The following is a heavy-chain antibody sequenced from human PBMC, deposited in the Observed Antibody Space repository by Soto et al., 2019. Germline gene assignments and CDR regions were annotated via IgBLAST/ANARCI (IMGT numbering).Heavy chain of an antibody. V-gene: IGHV3-21*06. Sequence: EVQLVESGGGLVKPGGSLRLSCAASGFMFSDYSMNWVRQAPGKGLEWVSYISTSSRYIYYADSVKGRFTISRDNAQNSLYLQQGSLRAEDAAKDSGSRDSELEPPFGSWGQGTLVTVSS. CDR2: ISTSSRYI. D-gene: IGHD1-1*01. CDR3: SRDSELEPPFGS. J-gene: IGHJ4*02. CDR1: GFMFSDYS.